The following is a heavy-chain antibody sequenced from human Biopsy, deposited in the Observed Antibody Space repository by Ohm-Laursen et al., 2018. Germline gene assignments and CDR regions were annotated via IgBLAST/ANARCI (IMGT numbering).Heavy chain of an antibody. D-gene: IGHD3-22*01. CDR2: INAMTGDT. CDR1: GYTFTSYH. Sequence: SLVKVSCKASGYTFTSYHVHWVRQAPGQGLEWMGWINAMTGDTNYAQKFQGRVTMTRDTSISTAYVELSSLRSADTAIYYCTRRGYCYDSLAYYFGFDPWGQGTLVTVSS. V-gene: IGHV1-2*02. J-gene: IGHJ5*02. CDR3: TRRGYCYDSLAYYFGFDP.